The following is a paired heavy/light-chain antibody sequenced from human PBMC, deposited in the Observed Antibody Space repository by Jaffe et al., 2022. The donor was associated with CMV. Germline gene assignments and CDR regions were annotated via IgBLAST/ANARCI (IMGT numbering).Light chain of an antibody. CDR2: WAS. Sequence: DIVMTQSPDSLAVSLGERATIKCKSSQSLLYSSNNKNYLGWYQQKPGQPPKLLIYWASTRESGVPDRFSGSGSGTDFTLTINSLQAEDVAVYYCQQYYDSPLTFGGGTEVEIK. J-gene: IGKJ4*01. V-gene: IGKV4-1*01. CDR1: QSLLYSSNNKNY. CDR3: QQYYDSPLT.
Heavy chain of an antibody. Sequence: QVQLQESGPGLVKPSETLSLTCTVSGASVNSHYWSWIRQPAAKGLEWIGRIDPSGTTIYNPSLKSRVTIAPDTSKNQFSLKLTSVTAADTAVYYCARDRGLAGEVRFDPWGQGTLVTVSS. J-gene: IGHJ5*02. CDR3: ARDRGLAGEVRFDP. CDR1: GASVNSHY. V-gene: IGHV4-4*07. CDR2: IDPSGTT. D-gene: IGHD3-3*01.